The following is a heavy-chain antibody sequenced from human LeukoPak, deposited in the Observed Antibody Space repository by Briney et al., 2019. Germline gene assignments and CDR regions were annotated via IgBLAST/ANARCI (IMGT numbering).Heavy chain of an antibody. J-gene: IGHJ4*02. V-gene: IGHV3-48*03. CDR3: ARGLWYSGFKGGYYFDY. D-gene: IGHD1-26*01. CDR1: RFTFSIYE. Sequence: RGGSLRLSCAASRFTFSIYEMLWVRQARGEGRVWVSYIISRGSTIFCAHSVEALFSISRDNAETSLCLQMNSLRAEDTAVYYCARGLWYSGFKGGYYFDYWGQGTLVTVSS. CDR2: IISRGSTI.